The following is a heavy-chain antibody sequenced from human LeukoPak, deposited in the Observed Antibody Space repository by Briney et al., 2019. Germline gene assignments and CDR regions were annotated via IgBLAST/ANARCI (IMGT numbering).Heavy chain of an antibody. CDR3: ARRAGAYSHPYDY. V-gene: IGHV3-23*01. CDR2: IIPSGVTT. CDR1: GFTFSNYG. D-gene: IGHD4/OR15-4a*01. Sequence: PGGSLRLSCATSGFTFSNYGMNWVRHAPGKGLEWVSGIIPSGVTTYYADSVKGRFTISRDNSKNTLYLQMNSLRAEDTAVYYCARRAGAYSHPYDYWGQGTLVTVSS. J-gene: IGHJ4*02.